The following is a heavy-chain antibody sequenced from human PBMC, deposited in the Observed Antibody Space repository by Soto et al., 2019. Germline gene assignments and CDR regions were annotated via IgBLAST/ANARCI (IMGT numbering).Heavy chain of an antibody. CDR1: GGSITSDNYY. V-gene: IGHV4-31*03. CDR2: IYYIGGA. J-gene: IGHJ4*02. D-gene: IGHD3-10*01. Sequence: SPTLSLTYTVSGGSITSDNYYWTWIRHHPGKGLGGIGYIYYIGGACYNPSLKSRTLISADTSGSQFFLTLTSVTAADTAVYYCARGSSPEGPIQMTFDYWGQGALVTVS. CDR3: ARGSSPEGPIQMTFDY.